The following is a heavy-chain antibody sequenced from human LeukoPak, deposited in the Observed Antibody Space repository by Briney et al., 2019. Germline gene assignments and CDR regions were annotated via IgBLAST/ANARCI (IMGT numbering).Heavy chain of an antibody. V-gene: IGHV3-23*01. D-gene: IGHD3-3*01. Sequence: PGGSLRLSCAASGFTFSSYAMSWVRQAPGKGLEWVSAISGSGGSTYYADSVKGRFTISRDNSKNTLYLQMNSLRAEDTAVYYCAKEMSGDYDFWSGYLLPDAFDIWGQGTMVTVSS. CDR2: ISGSGGST. CDR1: GFTFSSYA. J-gene: IGHJ3*02. CDR3: AKEMSGDYDFWSGYLLPDAFDI.